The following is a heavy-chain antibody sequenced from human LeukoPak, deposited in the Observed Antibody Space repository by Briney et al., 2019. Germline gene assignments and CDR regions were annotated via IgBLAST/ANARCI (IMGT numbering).Heavy chain of an antibody. V-gene: IGHV1-69*01. CDR1: GGTFSSYA. D-gene: IGHD3-22*01. CDR2: IIPIFGTA. CDR3: ARAEYYYDSSGLKELPFDY. J-gene: IGHJ4*02. Sequence: SVKVSCKASGGTFSSYAISWVRQAPGQGLEWMGGIIPIFGTANYAQKFQGRVTITADESTSTAYMELSSLRSDDTAVYYCARAEYYYDSSGLKELPFDYWGQGTLVTVSS.